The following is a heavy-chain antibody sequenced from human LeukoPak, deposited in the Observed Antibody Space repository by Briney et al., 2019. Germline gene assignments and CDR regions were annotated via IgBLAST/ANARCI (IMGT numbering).Heavy chain of an antibody. CDR3: ARGSYCRDYYGKDV. CDR2: IWYDGSNK. CDR1: GFTSRNYG. D-gene: IGHD1-26*01. Sequence: QPGGSLRLSCAASGFTSRNYGMHAVRQAPGKGLEWVAVIWYDGSNKYYADSVKGRFTISRDNSKNTLYLQMNSLRAEDTAVYYCARGSYCRDYYGKDVWGQGTTVTVSS. V-gene: IGHV3-33*01. J-gene: IGHJ6*02.